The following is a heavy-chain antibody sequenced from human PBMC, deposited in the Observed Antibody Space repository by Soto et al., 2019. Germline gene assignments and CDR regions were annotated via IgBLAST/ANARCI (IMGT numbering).Heavy chain of an antibody. V-gene: IGHV1-18*01. J-gene: IGHJ4*02. Sequence: QVQLVQSGAEVKKPGASVKVSCKASGYTFTSYGISWVRQAPGQGLEWMGWISPNNGNTNNVQKLQGRVTMTTDTCKSTAYMELRSLRSDDTAVYYCARESSSSCHDYWGQGTLVTVSS. CDR1: GYTFTSYG. D-gene: IGHD6-13*01. CDR3: ARESSSSCHDY. CDR2: ISPNNGNT.